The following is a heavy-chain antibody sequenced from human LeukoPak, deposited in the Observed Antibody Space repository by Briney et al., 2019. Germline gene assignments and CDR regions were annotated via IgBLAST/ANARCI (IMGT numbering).Heavy chain of an antibody. Sequence: GASVKVSCKASGYTFTSYGISWVRQAPGQGLEWMGWSSGYNGNTKYAQKLQGRVTMTTDTSTSTAYMELRSLRSDDTAVYFCARDFGVSTILGGDFWGQGTLVTVSS. D-gene: IGHD5/OR15-5a*01. CDR2: SSGYNGNT. J-gene: IGHJ4*02. V-gene: IGHV1-18*01. CDR3: ARDFGVSTILGGDF. CDR1: GYTFTSYG.